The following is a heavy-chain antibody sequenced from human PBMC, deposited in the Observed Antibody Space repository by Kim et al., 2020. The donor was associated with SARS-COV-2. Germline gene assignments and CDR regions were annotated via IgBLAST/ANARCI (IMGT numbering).Heavy chain of an antibody. CDR2: SNRSCGT. CDR3: ARLGGNTQRAYNWFDP. J-gene: IGHJ5*02. CDR1: GGSLIGSY. D-gene: IGHD1-26*01. V-gene: IGHV4-34*01. Sequence: SETLSLTCAVHGGSLIGSYWSWIRQPPGKGLEWIGESNRSCGTNYNPSLKSRVTISVDTSKNQFSLKLSSVTAADTAVYYCARLGGNTQRAYNWFDPWGQGTLVTVSS.